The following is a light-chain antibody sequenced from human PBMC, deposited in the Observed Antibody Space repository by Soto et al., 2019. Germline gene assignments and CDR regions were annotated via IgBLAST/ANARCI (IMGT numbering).Light chain of an antibody. CDR2: GND. V-gene: IGLV1-40*01. CDR1: SSNIGAGYD. CDR3: QSYGSSPSANFV. J-gene: IGLJ1*01. Sequence: QSVLTQPPSVSGAPGQRVTISCTGSSSNIGAGYDVHWYQQLPGKAPELLIYGNDNRPSGVPERFSGSKSGTSASLAITGLRADDEADYYCQSYGSSPSANFVFGTGTKV.